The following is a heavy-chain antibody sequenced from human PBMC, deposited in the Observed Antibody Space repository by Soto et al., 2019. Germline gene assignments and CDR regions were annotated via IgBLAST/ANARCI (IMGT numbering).Heavy chain of an antibody. D-gene: IGHD2-2*02. Sequence: ASVKVSCKTSGYTFTDYGISWVRQAPGQGLEWMGWISTAHSDVGYAQKFQGRFTMTTDKSTSTAYMELRSLTSDDTAVYFCARDLTYIRQYWGQGTLVNVSS. CDR1: GYTFTDYG. V-gene: IGHV1-18*01. CDR3: ARDLTYIRQY. CDR2: ISTAHSDV. J-gene: IGHJ4*02.